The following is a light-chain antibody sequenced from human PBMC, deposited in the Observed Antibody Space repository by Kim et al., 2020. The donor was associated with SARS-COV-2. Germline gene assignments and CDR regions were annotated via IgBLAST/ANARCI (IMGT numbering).Light chain of an antibody. CDR3: QQSYSTPRT. CDR1: QGISSY. J-gene: IGKJ1*01. CDR2: AAS. V-gene: IGKV1-39*01. Sequence: PSVGDRVTITCRASQGISSYLNWYQQKPGKAPKLLMYAASSLQSGVPSRFSGSGSGTDFTLTISSLQPEDFATYYCQQSYSTPRTFGQGTKVDIK.